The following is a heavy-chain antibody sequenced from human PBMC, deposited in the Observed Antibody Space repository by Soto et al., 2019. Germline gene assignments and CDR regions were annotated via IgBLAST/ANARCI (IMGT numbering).Heavy chain of an antibody. V-gene: IGHV1-18*04. CDR2: ISAYNGNT. J-gene: IGHJ4*02. CDR1: GYTFTSYG. CDR3: ARDGSLVATMFPRPTSGPFDY. D-gene: IGHD5-12*01. Sequence: ASVKVSCKASGYTFTSYGIGWVRQAPGQGLEWMGWISAYNGNTNYAQKLQGRVTMTTDTSTSTAYMELRSLRSDDTGVYYCARDGSLVATMFPRPTSGPFDYWGQGTLVTVSS.